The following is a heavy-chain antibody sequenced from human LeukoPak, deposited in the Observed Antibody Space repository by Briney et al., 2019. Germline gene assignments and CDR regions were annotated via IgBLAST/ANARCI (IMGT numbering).Heavy chain of an antibody. J-gene: IGHJ1*01. CDR3: ARDQTYYVSSGYYYVTYLQH. Sequence: PSETLSLTCSVSGGSVSNYYWSWIRQPPGKGLEWIGYVYYTGSTNYNPSLKSRVTMSLDTSKKQFSLNLTSVTAADTAVYYCARDQTYYVSSGYYYVTYLQHWGQGILVTVSS. V-gene: IGHV4-59*02. CDR1: GGSVSNYY. D-gene: IGHD3-22*01. CDR2: VYYTGST.